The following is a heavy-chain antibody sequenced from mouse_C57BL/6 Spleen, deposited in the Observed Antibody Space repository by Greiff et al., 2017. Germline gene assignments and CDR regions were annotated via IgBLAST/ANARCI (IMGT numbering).Heavy chain of an antibody. V-gene: IGHV5-16*01. Sequence: DVKLVESEGGLVQPGSSMKLSCTASGFTFSDYYMAWVRQVPEKGLEWVANINSDGSSTYYLDSLKSRFIISRDNAKNILYLQMSSLKSEDTATYYCARALLLRYFDYWGQGTTLTVSS. J-gene: IGHJ2*01. CDR1: GFTFSDYY. CDR3: ARALLLRYFDY. D-gene: IGHD1-1*01. CDR2: INSDGSST.